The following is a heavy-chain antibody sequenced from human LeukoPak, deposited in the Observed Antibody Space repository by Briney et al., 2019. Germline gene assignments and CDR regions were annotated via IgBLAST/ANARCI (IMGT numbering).Heavy chain of an antibody. D-gene: IGHD5-12*01. J-gene: IGHJ4*02. CDR3: PGKRWLRILEI. Sequence: PGWSLRLSCAASGFTFSSYEMNWVRQAPGKGLEWVSYISSSGSTIYYADSVKGRFTISRDNAKNSLYLQMNSLRAEDTAVYYCPGKRWLRILEIWGQETLVPVSS. CDR1: GFTFSSYE. V-gene: IGHV3-48*03. CDR2: ISSSGSTI.